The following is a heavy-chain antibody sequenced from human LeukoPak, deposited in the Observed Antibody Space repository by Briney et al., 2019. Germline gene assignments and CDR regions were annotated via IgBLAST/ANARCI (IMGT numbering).Heavy chain of an antibody. Sequence: ASVKVSCKASGYTFTSYYMHWVRQAPGQGLEWMGIINPSGGSTSYAQKFQGRVTMTRDTSISTPYMELSRLRSDDTAMYYCARADLLTGDYILDYWGQGTLVTVSS. J-gene: IGHJ4*02. CDR2: INPSGGST. CDR1: GYTFTSYY. D-gene: IGHD3-9*01. V-gene: IGHV1-46*01. CDR3: ARADLLTGDYILDY.